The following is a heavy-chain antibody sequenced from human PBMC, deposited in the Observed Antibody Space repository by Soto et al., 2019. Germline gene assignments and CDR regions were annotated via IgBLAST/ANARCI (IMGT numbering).Heavy chain of an antibody. D-gene: IGHD3-16*01. CDR1: GFTFSSYW. V-gene: IGHV3-74*01. CDR2: INSDGSST. J-gene: IGHJ6*02. CDR3: AREKALYYYYYYCMDV. Sequence: GGSLRLSCAASGFTFSSYWMHWVRQAPGKGLVWVSRINSDGSSTSYADSVKGRFTISRDNAKNTLYLQMNSLRAEDTAVYYCAREKALYYYYYYCMDVWGQGTTVTVSS.